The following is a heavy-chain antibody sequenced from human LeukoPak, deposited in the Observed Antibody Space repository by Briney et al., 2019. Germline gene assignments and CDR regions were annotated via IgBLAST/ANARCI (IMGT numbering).Heavy chain of an antibody. D-gene: IGHD2-2*01. J-gene: IGHJ6*03. CDR3: ARDRSSSWYYYYYYMDV. Sequence: PGGSLRLSCAASGFTFSSYWMSWVRQAPGKGLEWVANIKQDGSEKHYVDSVKGRFTISRDNAKNSLYLQMNSLRAEDKAVYYCARDRSSSWYYYYYYMDVWGKGTTVTVSS. CDR1: GFTFSSYW. V-gene: IGHV3-7*01. CDR2: IKQDGSEK.